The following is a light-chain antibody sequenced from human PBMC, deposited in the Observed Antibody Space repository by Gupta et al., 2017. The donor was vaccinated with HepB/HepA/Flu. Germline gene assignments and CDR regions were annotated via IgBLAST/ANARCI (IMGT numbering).Light chain of an antibody. V-gene: IGKV1-39*01. CDR2: AAS. Sequence: IRITQSPPSPSASVGDRVTITCQAGQDIRNYLNWYQQKPGKAPKLLDYAASSLQNGVPSRFRSSGSGTDFTLTISSLQPEDFATYYCQQSYSSYTFGQGTRLEIK. J-gene: IGKJ5*01. CDR1: QDIRNY. CDR3: QQSYSSYT.